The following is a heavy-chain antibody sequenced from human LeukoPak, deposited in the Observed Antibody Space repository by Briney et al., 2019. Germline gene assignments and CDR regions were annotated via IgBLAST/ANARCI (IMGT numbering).Heavy chain of an antibody. V-gene: IGHV1-2*02. J-gene: IGHJ4*02. CDR1: GYTFTGYY. D-gene: IGHD3-16*01. CDR2: INPNSGGT. CDR3: ARGGGGSEGRYYFDY. Sequence: GASVKVSCKASGYTFTGYYIHWVRQAPGQGLERMGWINPNSGGTHYAQKFQGRVTMTRDTSISTTYMELSRLRSDDTAVYYCARGGGGSEGRYYFDYWGQGTLVTVSS.